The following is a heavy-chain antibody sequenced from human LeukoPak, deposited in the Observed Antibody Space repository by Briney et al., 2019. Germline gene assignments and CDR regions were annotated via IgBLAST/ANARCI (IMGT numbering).Heavy chain of an antibody. CDR3: ARAGDIVAAPFDY. Sequence: PGRSLRLSCAASGFTFNSYAMYWVRQAPGKGLEWVANIKQDGSEKYYVDSVKGRFTISRDNAKNSLYLQMNSLRAEDTAVYYCARAGDIVAAPFDYWGQGTLVTVSS. J-gene: IGHJ4*02. D-gene: IGHD5-12*01. CDR1: GFTFNSYA. CDR2: IKQDGSEK. V-gene: IGHV3-7*01.